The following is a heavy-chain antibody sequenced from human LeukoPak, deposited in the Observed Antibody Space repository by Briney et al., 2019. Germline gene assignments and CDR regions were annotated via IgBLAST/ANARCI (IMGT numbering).Heavy chain of an antibody. CDR3: AHRRDVRYYGSGSFDY. CDR2: IYWDDDK. V-gene: IGHV2-5*02. J-gene: IGHJ4*02. D-gene: IGHD3-10*01. CDR1: GFSLGTSGVG. Sequence: SGPTLFHPTQPLTLTFTFSGFSLGTSGVGGGWIRQPPGKALEWLALIYWDDDKRCSPSLKSRLTITKDTSKNQVVLTMTNMDPVDTATYYCAHRRDVRYYGSGSFDYWGQGTLVTVSS.